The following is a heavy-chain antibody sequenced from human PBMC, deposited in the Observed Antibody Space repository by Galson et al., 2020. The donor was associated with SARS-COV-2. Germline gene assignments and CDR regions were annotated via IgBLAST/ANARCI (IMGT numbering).Heavy chain of an antibody. V-gene: IGHV4-34*01. Sequence: SQASETLSLTCAVYGGSFSGYYWSWIRQPPGKGLEWIGAINHSGSTNYNPSLKSRVTISVDTSKNQFSLKLSSVTAADTAVYYCARGKYSSSWYGPRNWFDPGAREPWSPSPQ. CDR2: INHSGST. J-gene: IGHJ5*02. CDR3: ARGKYSSSWYGPRNWFDP. D-gene: IGHD6-13*01. CDR1: GGSFSGYY.